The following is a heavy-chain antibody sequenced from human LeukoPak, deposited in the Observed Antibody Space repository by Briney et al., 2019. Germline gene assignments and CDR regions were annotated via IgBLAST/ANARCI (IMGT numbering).Heavy chain of an antibody. Sequence: GGSLRLSCAASGFTFSSYAMSWVRQAPGKGLEWVSAISGSGGSTYYADSVKGRFTISRDNSKNTLYLQMNSLRAEDTAVYYCAKDFGDYDSSGYYYFDAFDIWGQGTMVTVSS. D-gene: IGHD3-22*01. V-gene: IGHV3-23*01. CDR2: ISGSGGST. CDR3: AKDFGDYDSSGYYYFDAFDI. J-gene: IGHJ3*02. CDR1: GFTFSSYA.